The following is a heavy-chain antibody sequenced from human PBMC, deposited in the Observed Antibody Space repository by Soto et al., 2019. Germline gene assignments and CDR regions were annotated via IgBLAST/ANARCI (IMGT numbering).Heavy chain of an antibody. CDR1: GFTFDTYA. D-gene: IGHD3-16*02. J-gene: IGHJ4*02. V-gene: IGHV3-33*06. Sequence: PGGSLRLSCAASGFTFDTYAMHWVRQAPGKGLEWVAVIYYDGSNRYYGDAVKGRFTISRDNSKSTLYLQMNSLRAEDTAVYYCAKDQGYDYFWGSYRHRWYFDYWGQGTLVTVSS. CDR3: AKDQGYDYFWGSYRHRWYFDY. CDR2: IYYDGSNR.